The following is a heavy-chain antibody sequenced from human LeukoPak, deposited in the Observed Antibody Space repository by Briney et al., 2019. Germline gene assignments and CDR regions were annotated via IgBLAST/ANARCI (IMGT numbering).Heavy chain of an antibody. V-gene: IGHV3-21*04. CDR3: AKGQISRSDRFDY. CDR2: ISSSSSYI. D-gene: IGHD3-3*02. CDR1: GFTFSSYS. J-gene: IGHJ4*02. Sequence: KAGGSLRLSCAASGFTFSSYSMNWVRQAPGKGLEWVSSISSSSSYIHYADSVRGRFTISRDKSKNTLYLQMNSLRAEDTAVYYCAKGQISRSDRFDYWGQGTLVTVSS.